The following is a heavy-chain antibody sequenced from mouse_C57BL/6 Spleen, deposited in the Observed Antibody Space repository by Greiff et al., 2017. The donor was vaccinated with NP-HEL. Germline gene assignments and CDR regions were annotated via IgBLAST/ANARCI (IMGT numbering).Heavy chain of an antibody. CDR3: ALYSNYVEFDF. J-gene: IGHJ1*03. V-gene: IGHV1-69*01. Sequence: VQLQQSGAELVMPGASVKLSCKASGYTFTSYWMHWVKQRPGQGLEWIGEIDPSDSYTNYNQKFKGKSTLTVEKSSRTAYMQLSSLTSEDYAVYYCALYSNYVEFDFWFTGTTVTVSS. CDR1: GYTFTSYW. CDR2: IDPSDSYT. D-gene: IGHD2-5*01.